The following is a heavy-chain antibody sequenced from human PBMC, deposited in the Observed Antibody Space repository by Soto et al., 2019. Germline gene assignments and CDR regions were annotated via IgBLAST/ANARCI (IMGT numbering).Heavy chain of an antibody. D-gene: IGHD6-13*01. Sequence: PGGSLRLSCGASGFTFSSYSMNWVRQAPGKGLEWISYISSSSSTIFYADSVKGRFTISRDNDKNSLYLQMNNLRDEDTAVYYCARSPRSSPYFDYWGQGALVTVSS. V-gene: IGHV3-48*02. J-gene: IGHJ4*02. CDR3: ARSPRSSPYFDY. CDR1: GFTFSSYS. CDR2: ISSSSSTI.